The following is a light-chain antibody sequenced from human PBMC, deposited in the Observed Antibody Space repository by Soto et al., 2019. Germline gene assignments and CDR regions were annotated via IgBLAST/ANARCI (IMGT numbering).Light chain of an antibody. V-gene: IGKV1-39*01. J-gene: IGKJ2*01. CDR1: QSIGSY. CDR3: QQSYSSFMYT. CDR2: GAS. Sequence: DIQLTQSPSSLSASIGDRVTITCRASQSIGSYLSWYQHKQGRAPKLLIFGASYLKGGVPARFSGSGSGTEFTLTITSLDPEDFATYYCQQSYSSFMYTFGQGTKVDIK.